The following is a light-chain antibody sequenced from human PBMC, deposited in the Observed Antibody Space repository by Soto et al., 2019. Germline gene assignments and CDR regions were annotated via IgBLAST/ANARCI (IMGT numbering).Light chain of an antibody. V-gene: IGKV1-5*03. CDR2: QAS. Sequence: IHMTHSPSTLSASVLYRVTITFRASQSTSSYLAWYQQKPGKAPKLLIYQASSLENGVPSRFSGSGSGTEFSLTISSLQPDDFATYYCQQYSSHSTFGQGTKVDNK. CDR1: QSTSSY. J-gene: IGKJ1*01. CDR3: QQYSSHST.